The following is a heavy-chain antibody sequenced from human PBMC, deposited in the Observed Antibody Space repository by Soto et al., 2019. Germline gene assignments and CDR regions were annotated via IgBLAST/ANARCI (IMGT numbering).Heavy chain of an antibody. D-gene: IGHD6-13*01. CDR3: AGDVGSRIDY. Sequence: QVQLVQSVAEVKKPGASVKVSCKASGYTFTSYDINWVRQATGKGVEWMGWMNPNSVNTGYAQQFQGRVTMTRNSSISTAYMELSSMRSEYTAVYYCAGDVGSRIDYWGQGTLVTVSS. CDR1: GYTFTSYD. V-gene: IGHV1-8*01. J-gene: IGHJ4*02. CDR2: MNPNSVNT.